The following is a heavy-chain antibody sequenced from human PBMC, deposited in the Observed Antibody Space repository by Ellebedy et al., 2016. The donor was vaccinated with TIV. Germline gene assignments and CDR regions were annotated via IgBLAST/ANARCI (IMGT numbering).Heavy chain of an antibody. CDR1: GDSISSYY. Sequence: SETLSLXXTVSGDSISSYYWTWIRQPPGKGLEWIGSYYYVGKVNYNPSLKSRVTISVSVSKTQFSLELSSVTAADTAVYYCASWGDYGGNRHLDYWGQGTLVTVSS. V-gene: IGHV4-59*01. J-gene: IGHJ4*02. CDR3: ASWGDYGGNRHLDY. D-gene: IGHD4-23*01. CDR2: YYYVGKV.